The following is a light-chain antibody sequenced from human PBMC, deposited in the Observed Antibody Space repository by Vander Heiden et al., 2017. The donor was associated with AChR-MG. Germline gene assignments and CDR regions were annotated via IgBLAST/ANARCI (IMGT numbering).Light chain of an antibody. CDR3: QQYNSS. Sequence: DIQMTQSPSTLSASVGDRVTITCRASQSISSWLAWYQQKPGKAPKLLIYDAFSLESGVPSRFSGSGSGTEFTLTISSLQPDDFATYYCQQYNSSLGGGTKVEIK. CDR2: DAF. J-gene: IGKJ4*01. CDR1: QSISSW. V-gene: IGKV1-5*01.